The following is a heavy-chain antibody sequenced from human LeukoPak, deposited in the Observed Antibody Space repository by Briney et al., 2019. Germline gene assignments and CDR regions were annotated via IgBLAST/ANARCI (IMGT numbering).Heavy chain of an antibody. Sequence: PSETLSLTCTVSGGSISSYYWSWIRQPPGKGLEWIGYIYYSGSTNYHASLTNRVTISVDTSKNQFSLKLSSVTAADTAVYYCAREVGYCSGGSCYSYFDYWGQGTLVTVSS. CDR1: GGSISSYY. J-gene: IGHJ4*02. CDR2: IYYSGST. CDR3: AREVGYCSGGSCYSYFDY. D-gene: IGHD2-15*01. V-gene: IGHV4-59*01.